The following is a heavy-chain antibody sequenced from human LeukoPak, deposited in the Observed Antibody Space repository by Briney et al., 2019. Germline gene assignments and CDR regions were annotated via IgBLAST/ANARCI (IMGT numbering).Heavy chain of an antibody. V-gene: IGHV3-7*01. D-gene: IGHD7-27*01. CDR2: IKQDGSEK. Sequence: HTGGSLRLSCAASGFTFSSYSMNWVRQAPGKGLEWVANIKQDGSEKYYVDSMKGRFTISRDNAKNSLYLQMNSLRAEDTAVYYCARAWALDLWGRGTLVTVYS. J-gene: IGHJ2*01. CDR3: ARAWALDL. CDR1: GFTFSSYS.